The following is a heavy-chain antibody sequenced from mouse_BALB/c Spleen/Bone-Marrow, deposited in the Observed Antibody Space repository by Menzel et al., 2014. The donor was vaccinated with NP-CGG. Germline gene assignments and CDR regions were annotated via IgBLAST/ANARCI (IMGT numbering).Heavy chain of an antibody. CDR2: IDPETGGT. J-gene: IGHJ3*01. Sequence: VQGVESGAELVRPGASVTLSCKASGYTFTDYEMHWVKQTPVHGLEWIGAIDPETGGTAYNQKFKGKATLTADKSSSTAYMELRSLTSEDSAVYYCTRSLVRRFAYWGQGTLATVSA. CDR3: TRSLVRRFAY. D-gene: IGHD2-14*01. V-gene: IGHV1-15*01. CDR1: GYTFTDYE.